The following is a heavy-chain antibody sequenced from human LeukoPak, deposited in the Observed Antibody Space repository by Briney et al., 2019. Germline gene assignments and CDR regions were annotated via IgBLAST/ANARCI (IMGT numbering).Heavy chain of an antibody. J-gene: IGHJ5*02. CDR3: ATDPHHCSSTSCYPQFHP. CDR2: FDLEDGET. V-gene: IGHV1-24*01. Sequence: GASVKVSCKVSGYTLTELYMHWVRQGHGKGREWMGGFDLEDGETIYAQTLQGRVTITADTYTKTAYMEMSRVRCKDTAVYYCATDPHHCSSTSCYPQFHPWGQGTLVTLSS. D-gene: IGHD2-2*01. CDR1: GYTLTELY.